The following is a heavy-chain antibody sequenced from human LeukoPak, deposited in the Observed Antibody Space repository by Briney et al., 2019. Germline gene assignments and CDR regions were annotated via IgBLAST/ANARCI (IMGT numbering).Heavy chain of an antibody. V-gene: IGHV3-21*01. CDR3: AREIGGVYYYDSSGFPGMAFVI. CDR1: GFTFSSYS. Sequence: PGGSLRLSCAASGFTFSSYSMNWVRQAPGEGLEWVSSISSSSSYIYYADSVKGRFTISRDNAKNSLYLQMNSLRAEDTAVYYCAREIGGVYYYDSSGFPGMAFVIWGQGTMVTVSS. D-gene: IGHD3-22*01. J-gene: IGHJ3*02. CDR2: ISSSSSYI.